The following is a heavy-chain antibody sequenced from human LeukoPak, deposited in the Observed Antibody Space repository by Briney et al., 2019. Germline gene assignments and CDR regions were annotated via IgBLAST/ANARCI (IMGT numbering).Heavy chain of an antibody. CDR3: ARGRRLYDDFDY. D-gene: IGHD3-3*01. V-gene: IGHV4-59*01. CDR1: GGSISSYY. CDR2: IYYSGST. Sequence: SETLSLTCTVSGGSISSYYWSWIRQPPGKGLEWIGYIYYSGSTNYNPSLKSRVTISVDTSKNQFSLKLSSVTAADTAVYYCARGRRLYDDFDYWGQGTLVTVPS. J-gene: IGHJ4*02.